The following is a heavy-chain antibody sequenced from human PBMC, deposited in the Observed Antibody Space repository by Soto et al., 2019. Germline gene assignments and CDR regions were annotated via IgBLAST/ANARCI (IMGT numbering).Heavy chain of an antibody. V-gene: IGHV1-2*04. D-gene: IGHD7-27*01. CDR1: GYTFTGYY. J-gene: IGHJ6*03. Sequence: ASVKVSCKASGYTFTGYYMHWVRQAPGQGLEWMGWINPNSGGTNYAQKFQGWVTMTRDTSISTAYMELSRLRSDDTAVYYCARAAPGDRGYYYYMDVWGKGTTVTVS. CDR3: ARAAPGDRGYYYYMDV. CDR2: INPNSGGT.